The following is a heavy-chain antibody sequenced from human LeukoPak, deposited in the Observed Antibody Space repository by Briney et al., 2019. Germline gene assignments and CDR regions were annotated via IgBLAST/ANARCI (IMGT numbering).Heavy chain of an antibody. J-gene: IGHJ6*03. V-gene: IGHV3-30*02. CDR1: GFTFSTYG. D-gene: IGHD1-26*01. Sequence: GGSLRLSCAASGFTFSTYGMHWVRQAPGKGLAWVAFMRYDAINKYYADSVKGRFTISRDNSTNTLYLQMNSLRAEDTALYYCAKDGDTVSGTYYFDMDVWGKGTTVTISS. CDR2: MRYDAINK. CDR3: AKDGDTVSGTYYFDMDV.